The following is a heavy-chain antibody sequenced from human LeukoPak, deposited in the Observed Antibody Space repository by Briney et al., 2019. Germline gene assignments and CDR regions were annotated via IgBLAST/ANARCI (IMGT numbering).Heavy chain of an antibody. Sequence: SETLSLTCTVSGGSISSYYWSWIRQPPGKGLEWIGYIYYGGSTNYNPSLKSRVTISVDTSKNQFSLKLTSVTAADTAVYYCARGVPEYYDFWSGYFYYFDYWGQGTLVTVSS. CDR3: ARGVPEYYDFWSGYFYYFDY. D-gene: IGHD3-3*01. J-gene: IGHJ4*02. CDR1: GGSISSYY. CDR2: IYYGGST. V-gene: IGHV4-59*01.